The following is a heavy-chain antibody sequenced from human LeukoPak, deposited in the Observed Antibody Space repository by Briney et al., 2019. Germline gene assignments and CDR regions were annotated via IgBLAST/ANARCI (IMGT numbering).Heavy chain of an antibody. D-gene: IGHD1-26*01. V-gene: IGHV4-30-2*01. CDR3: ARAGAGASPVGVSWFDP. CDR1: GGSISSGGYY. J-gene: IGHJ5*02. CDR2: IYHSGST. Sequence: SQTLSLTCTVSGGSISSGGYYWSWIRQPPGKGLEWIGYIYHSGSTYYNPSLKSRVTISVDRSKNQFSLKLSSVTAADTAVYYCARAGAGASPVGVSWFDPWGQGTLVTVSS.